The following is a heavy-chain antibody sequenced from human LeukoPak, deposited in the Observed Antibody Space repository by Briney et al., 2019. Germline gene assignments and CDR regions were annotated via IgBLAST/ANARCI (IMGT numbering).Heavy chain of an antibody. Sequence: ASVKVSCKASGYTFTGYYMHWVRQAPGQGLEWMGWINPNSGGTNYAQKFQGWVTMTRDTSISTAYMELSRLRSDDTAVYYCARDLIAAAGNYFDYWGQGTLATVSS. J-gene: IGHJ4*02. D-gene: IGHD6-13*01. CDR2: INPNSGGT. V-gene: IGHV1-2*04. CDR3: ARDLIAAAGNYFDY. CDR1: GYTFTGYY.